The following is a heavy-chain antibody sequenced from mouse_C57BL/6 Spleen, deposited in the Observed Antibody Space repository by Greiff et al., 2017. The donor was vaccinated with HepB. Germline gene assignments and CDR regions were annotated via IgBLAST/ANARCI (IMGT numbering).Heavy chain of an antibody. V-gene: IGHV3-6*01. CDR3: ARDTLYYGSSYGVY. J-gene: IGHJ3*01. CDR2: ISYDGSN. CDR1: GYSITSGYY. D-gene: IGHD1-1*01. Sequence: EVQLQQSGPGLVKPSQSLSLTCSVTGYSITSGYYWNWIRQFPGNKLEWMGYISYDGSNNYNPSLKNRISITRDTPKNQFFLKLNSVTTEDTATYYCARDTLYYGSSYGVYWGQGTLVTVSA.